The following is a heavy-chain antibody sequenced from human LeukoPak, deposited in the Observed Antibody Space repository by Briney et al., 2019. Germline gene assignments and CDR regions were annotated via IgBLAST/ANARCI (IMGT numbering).Heavy chain of an antibody. CDR1: GGSISSYY. V-gene: IGHV4-59*01. CDR2: IYYSGST. J-gene: IGHJ4*02. CDR3: ARGAVWGSYRTPFDY. D-gene: IGHD3-16*02. Sequence: PSETLSLTCTVPGGSISSYYWSWIRQPPGKGLEWIGYIYYSGSTNYNPSLKSRVTVSVDTSKNQFSLKLSSVTAADTAVYYCARGAVWGSYRTPFDYWGQGTLVTVSS.